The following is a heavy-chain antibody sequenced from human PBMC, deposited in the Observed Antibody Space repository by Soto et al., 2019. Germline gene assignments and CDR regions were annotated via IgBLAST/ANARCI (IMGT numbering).Heavy chain of an antibody. J-gene: IGHJ4*02. Sequence: GGSLRLSCAASGFTFSSYAMHWVRQAPGKGLEWVAVISYDGSNKYYADSVKGRFTISRDNSKKTLYLQMNSLRAEDTAVYYCARDREYYYGSGSYYRGCFDYWGQGTLVTVSS. CDR3: ARDREYYYGSGSYYRGCFDY. V-gene: IGHV3-30-3*01. D-gene: IGHD3-10*01. CDR2: ISYDGSNK. CDR1: GFTFSSYA.